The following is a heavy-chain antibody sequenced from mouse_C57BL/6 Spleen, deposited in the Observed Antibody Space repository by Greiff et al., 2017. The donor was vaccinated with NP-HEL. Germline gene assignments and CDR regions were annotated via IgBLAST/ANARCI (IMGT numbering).Heavy chain of an antibody. D-gene: IGHD1-1*01. CDR1: GFNIKDDY. CDR2: IDPENGDT. Sequence: EVKLVESGAELVRPGASVKLSCTASGFNIKDDYMHWVKQRPEQGLEWIGWIDPENGDTEYASKFQGKATITADTSSNTAYLQLSSLTSEDTAVYYCTTINYYGSSYDYWGQGTTLTVSS. CDR3: TTINYYGSSYDY. J-gene: IGHJ2*01. V-gene: IGHV14-4*01.